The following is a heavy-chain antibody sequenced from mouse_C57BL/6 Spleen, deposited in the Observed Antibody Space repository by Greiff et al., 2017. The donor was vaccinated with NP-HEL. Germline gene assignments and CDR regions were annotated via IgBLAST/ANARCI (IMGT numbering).Heavy chain of an antibody. Sequence: QVQLQQSGPELVKPGASVKISCKASGYAFSSSWMNWVKQRPGKGLEWIGRIYPGDGDTNYNGKFKGKATLTADKSSSTAYMQLSSLTSEDSAVYFCARPDGSSPLWFAYWGQGTLVTVSA. CDR1: GYAFSSSW. V-gene: IGHV1-82*01. CDR3: ARPDGSSPLWFAY. J-gene: IGHJ3*01. CDR2: IYPGDGDT. D-gene: IGHD1-1*01.